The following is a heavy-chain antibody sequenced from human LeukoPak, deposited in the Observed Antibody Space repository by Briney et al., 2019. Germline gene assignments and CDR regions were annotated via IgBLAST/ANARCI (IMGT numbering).Heavy chain of an antibody. Sequence: SGGSLRLSCAASGFTFSSYAMSWIRQAPGKGLEWVSVIYSGGSTYYADSVKGRFTISRDNSKNTLYLQMNSLRAEDTAVYYCAAPYYYDSSGYSCAFDIWGQGTMVTVSS. CDR2: IYSGGST. D-gene: IGHD3-22*01. J-gene: IGHJ3*02. CDR1: GFTFSSYA. CDR3: AAPYYYDSSGYSCAFDI. V-gene: IGHV3-66*01.